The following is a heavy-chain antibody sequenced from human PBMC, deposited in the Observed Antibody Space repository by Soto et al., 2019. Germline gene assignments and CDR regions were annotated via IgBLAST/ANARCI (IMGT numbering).Heavy chain of an antibody. J-gene: IGHJ5*02. Sequence: ASVKVSCKASGGTFSSYAISWVRQAPGQGLEWMGIINPSGGSTSYAQKFQGRVTMTRDTSTSTVYMELSSLRSEDTAVYYCARESITGTRWFDPWGQGTLVTVSS. V-gene: IGHV1-46*01. CDR1: GGTFSSYA. CDR2: INPSGGST. CDR3: ARESITGTRWFDP. D-gene: IGHD1-20*01.